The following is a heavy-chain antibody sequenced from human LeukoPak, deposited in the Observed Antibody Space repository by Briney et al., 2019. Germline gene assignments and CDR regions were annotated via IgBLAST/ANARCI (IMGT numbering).Heavy chain of an antibody. J-gene: IGHJ6*03. CDR1: GYTFTGYY. CDR3: ARVSIAAAGTISGYNYYMDV. V-gene: IGHV1-2*06. CDR2: INPNSGGT. Sequence: GASVKVSCKASGYTFTGYYMHWVRQAPGQGLEWMGRINPNSGGTNYAQKFQGRVAMTRDTSISTAYMELSRLRSDDTAVYYCARVSIAAAGTISGYNYYMDVWGKGTTVAVSS. D-gene: IGHD6-13*01.